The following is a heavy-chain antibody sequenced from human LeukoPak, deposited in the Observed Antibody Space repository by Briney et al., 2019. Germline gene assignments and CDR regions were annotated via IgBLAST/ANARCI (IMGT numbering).Heavy chain of an antibody. V-gene: IGHV1-2*02. CDR1: GYTFTGYY. J-gene: IGHJ4*02. D-gene: IGHD3-22*01. CDR3: ARDERYDSSGYPFDY. Sequence: ASVKVSCKASGYTFTGYYVHWVRQAPGQGLEWMGWINPNNGGTKYAQKFQDRVTMTRDTSISTAYMELSRLRSDDTAVYYCARDERYDSSGYPFDYWGQGTLVTVSS. CDR2: INPNNGGT.